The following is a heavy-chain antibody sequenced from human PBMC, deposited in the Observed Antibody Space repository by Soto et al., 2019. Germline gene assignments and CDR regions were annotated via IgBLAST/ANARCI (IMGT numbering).Heavy chain of an antibody. J-gene: IGHJ4*02. CDR1: GGSIISGY. V-gene: IGHV4-59*01. CDR3: AGLRGYAGSPIDY. CDR2: ISHSGNT. Sequence: SETLSLTCTVSGGSIISGYWSWIRQPPGKGLEWIGYISHSGNTNYNPSVKSRVTLSVDTPKNQFSLRLSSVTTADTAVYYCAGLRGYAGSPIDYWGQGTLVTV. D-gene: IGHD2-15*01.